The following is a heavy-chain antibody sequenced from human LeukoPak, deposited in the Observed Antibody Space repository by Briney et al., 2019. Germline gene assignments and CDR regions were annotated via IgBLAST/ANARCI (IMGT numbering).Heavy chain of an antibody. J-gene: IGHJ2*01. Sequence: ASVKVSCKASGYTFTGYYMHWVRQAPGQGLEWMGWISAYNGNTNYAQKLQGRVTVATDTSTSTAYMELRSLRSDDTAVYYCARTYSSSWYKHWYFDLWGRGTLVTVSS. CDR3: ARTYSSSWYKHWYFDL. V-gene: IGHV1-18*04. CDR2: ISAYNGNT. D-gene: IGHD6-13*01. CDR1: GYTFTGYY.